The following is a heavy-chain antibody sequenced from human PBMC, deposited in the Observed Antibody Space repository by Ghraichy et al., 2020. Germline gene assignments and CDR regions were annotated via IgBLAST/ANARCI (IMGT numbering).Heavy chain of an antibody. Sequence: GGSLRLSCAASGFTFRNAWMGWVRQAPGKGLEWVSHIKSKSDGETKDYAGPVKGRFSISRDDSKGTVYLEMNGLKTEDTGVYYCIRDEGSSWYGGIVYWGQGALVTVSA. CDR3: IRDEGSSWYGGIVY. CDR2: IKSKSDGETK. V-gene: IGHV3-15*01. J-gene: IGHJ4*02. CDR1: GFTFRNAW. D-gene: IGHD6-13*01.